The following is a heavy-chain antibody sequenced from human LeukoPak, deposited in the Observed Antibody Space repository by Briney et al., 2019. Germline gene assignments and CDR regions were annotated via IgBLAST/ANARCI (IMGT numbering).Heavy chain of an antibody. CDR1: GESFSYNY. CDR2: INHSGRV. J-gene: IGHJ4*02. CDR3: ARGLGPMSPSLDY. D-gene: IGHD3-22*01. V-gene: IGHV4-34*01. Sequence: PSDTLSLTCAVSGESFSYNYWIWVRQPPGKGLEWIGDINHSGRVNYRPSLKSRVTISVDTSKSQFSLKLSAVTAADTAVYYCARGLGPMSPSLDYWGQGSLVTVSS.